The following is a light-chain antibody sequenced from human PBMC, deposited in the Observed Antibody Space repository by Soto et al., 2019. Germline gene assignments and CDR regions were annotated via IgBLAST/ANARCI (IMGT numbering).Light chain of an antibody. V-gene: IGLV2-14*01. CDR3: SSYTASATLM. Sequence: QSALTQAASVSGSPGQSITISCTGTDSDVGGYNYVSWYQHHPGKAPKLIIFEVSNRPSGISNRFSGSKSGNTASLTISGLQAEDESDYYCSSYTASATLMFGGGTKVTVL. J-gene: IGLJ3*02. CDR2: EVS. CDR1: DSDVGGYNY.